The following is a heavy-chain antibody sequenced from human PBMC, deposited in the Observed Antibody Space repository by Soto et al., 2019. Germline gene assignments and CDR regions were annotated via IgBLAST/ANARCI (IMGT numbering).Heavy chain of an antibody. CDR2: MNQHGSEK. D-gene: IGHD3-10*01. CDR3: VSWAGSSY. CDR1: GFTFNTSW. V-gene: IGHV3-7*05. Sequence: GGSLRLSCAASGFTFNTSWMSWVRRAPGKGLEWVAHMNQHGSEKYYVDSVKGRFTISGDDAKNSLYLQMNSLGAEGTAVYYCVSWAGSSYWGQGTLVTVSS. J-gene: IGHJ4*02.